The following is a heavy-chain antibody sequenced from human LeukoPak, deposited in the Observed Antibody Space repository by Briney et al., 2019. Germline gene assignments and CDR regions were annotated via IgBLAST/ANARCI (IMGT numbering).Heavy chain of an antibody. V-gene: IGHV3-30*18. CDR2: ISYDGSNK. J-gene: IGHJ4*02. Sequence: PGGSLRLSCAASGFTFSSYGMHWVRQAPGKGLECVAVISYDGSNKYYADSVKGRFTISRDNSKNTLYLQMNSLRAEDTAMYYCAKDHLAWMVRDQDFDYWGQGTLVTVSS. CDR1: GFTFSSYG. D-gene: IGHD3-10*01. CDR3: AKDHLAWMVRDQDFDY.